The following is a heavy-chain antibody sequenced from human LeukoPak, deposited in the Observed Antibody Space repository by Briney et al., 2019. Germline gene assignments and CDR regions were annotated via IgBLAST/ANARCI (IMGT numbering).Heavy chain of an antibody. CDR2: IYYSGST. J-gene: IGHJ5*02. V-gene: IGHV4-59*01. Sequence: SETLSLTCTVSGGSIRSYYWSWIRQPPGKGLEWIGYIYYSGSTNYNPSLKSRVTISVDTSKNQVSLKLSSVTAADTAMYYCARQPGYSSGWKQFDPWGQGTLVTVSS. CDR3: ARQPGYSSGWKQFDP. D-gene: IGHD6-19*01. CDR1: GGSIRSYY.